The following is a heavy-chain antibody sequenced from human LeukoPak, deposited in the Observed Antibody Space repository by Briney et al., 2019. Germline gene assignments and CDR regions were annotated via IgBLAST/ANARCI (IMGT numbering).Heavy chain of an antibody. CDR2: IYYSGST. Sequence: SETLSLTCTVSGGSISSSSYYWGWIRQPPGKGLEWIGSIYYSGSTYYNPSLKSRVTISVDTSKNQFSLKLSSVTAADTAVYYCATLGAGDYDILTGYFEGRGYYFDYWGQGTLVTVSS. CDR3: ATLGAGDYDILTGYFEGRGYYFDY. D-gene: IGHD3-9*01. V-gene: IGHV4-39*01. J-gene: IGHJ4*02. CDR1: GGSISSSSYY.